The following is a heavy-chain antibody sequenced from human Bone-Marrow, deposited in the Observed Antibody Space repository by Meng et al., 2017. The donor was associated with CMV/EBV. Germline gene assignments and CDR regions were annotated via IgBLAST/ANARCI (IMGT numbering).Heavy chain of an antibody. V-gene: IGHV1-24*01. CDR3: ATVKRGTRWFDP. D-gene: IGHD1-1*01. CDR1: GYTLPEFS. CDR2: FDPEDGET. J-gene: IGHJ5*02. Sequence: CQVSGYTLPEFSMHWVRQAPGKGLEWMGGFDPEDGETIYAQKFQGRVTMTEDTSTDTAYMELSSLRSEDTAVYYCATVKRGTRWFDPWGQGTLVTVSS.